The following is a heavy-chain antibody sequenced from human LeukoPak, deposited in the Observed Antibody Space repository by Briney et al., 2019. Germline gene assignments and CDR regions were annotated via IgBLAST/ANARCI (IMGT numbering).Heavy chain of an antibody. CDR1: GFTFSSYA. Sequence: GGSLRLSCAASGFTFSSYAMHWVRQAPGKGLEWVAVISYDGSNKYYADSVKGRFTISRDNSKNTLYLQMNSLRAEDTAVYYCASPIQGAFDIWGQGTMVTVSS. CDR3: ASPIQGAFDI. J-gene: IGHJ3*02. CDR2: ISYDGSNK. D-gene: IGHD5-18*01. V-gene: IGHV3-30-3*01.